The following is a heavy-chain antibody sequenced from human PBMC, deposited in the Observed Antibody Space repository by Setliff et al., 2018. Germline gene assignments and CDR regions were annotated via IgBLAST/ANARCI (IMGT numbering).Heavy chain of an antibody. CDR2: IYTSWST. D-gene: IGHD3-16*01. V-gene: IGHV4-61*09. CDR1: GDPMSSRRYY. CDR3: ARLPNYVWGSPVDY. Sequence: SETLSLTCTVSGDPMSSRRYYWAWIRQPAGKGLEWLGQIYTSWSTNYNPSLKGRATLSIDASKNQFSLKLSSVTAADTAVYYCARLPNYVWGSPVDYWGQGTLVTVSS. J-gene: IGHJ4*02.